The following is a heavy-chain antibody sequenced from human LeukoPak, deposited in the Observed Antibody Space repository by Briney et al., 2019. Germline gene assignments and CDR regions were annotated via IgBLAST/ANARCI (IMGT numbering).Heavy chain of an antibody. J-gene: IGHJ4*02. CDR1: GFTFSSYS. CDR2: ISSSSYI. V-gene: IGHV3-21*01. CDR3: ASPGSITIFGVASY. D-gene: IGHD3-3*01. Sequence: GGSLRSSCAASGFTFSSYSMNWVRQAPGKGLEWVSSISSSSYIYYADSVKGRFTISRDNAKNSLYLQMNSLRAEDTAVYYCASPGSITIFGVASYWGQGTLDTVSS.